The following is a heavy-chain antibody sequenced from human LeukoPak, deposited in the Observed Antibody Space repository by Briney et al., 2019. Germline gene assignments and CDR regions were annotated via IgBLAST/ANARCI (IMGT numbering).Heavy chain of an antibody. V-gene: IGHV3-23*01. J-gene: IGHJ6*02. D-gene: IGHD6-13*01. CDR3: AKAASSSWPSYQYGMDV. CDR1: GFIFSSYS. Sequence: GGSLRLSCAASGFIFSSYSMSWVRQAPGKGLEWVSVITGSGKNTYYADSVRGRFTISKDNSKNTVYLQMNDLRVDDTAVYYCAKAASSSWPSYQYGMDVWGQGTTVTVSS. CDR2: ITGSGKNT.